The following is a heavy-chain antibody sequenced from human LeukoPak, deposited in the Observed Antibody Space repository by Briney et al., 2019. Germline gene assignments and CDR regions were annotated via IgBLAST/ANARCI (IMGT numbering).Heavy chain of an antibody. CDR1: GGSISSSSYY. CDR3: VRHGDYDSSGYSSY. Sequence: SETLSLTCTVSGGSISSSSYYWGWIRQPPGKGLEWIGSIYYSGSTYYNPSLKSRVTISVDTSKNQFSLKLSSVTAADTAVYYCVRHGDYDSSGYSSYWGQGTLVTVSS. D-gene: IGHD3-22*01. J-gene: IGHJ4*02. CDR2: IYYSGST. V-gene: IGHV4-39*01.